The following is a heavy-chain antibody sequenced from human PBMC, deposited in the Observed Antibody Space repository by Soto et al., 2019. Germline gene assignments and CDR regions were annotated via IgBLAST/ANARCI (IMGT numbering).Heavy chain of an antibody. V-gene: IGHV3-23*01. Sequence: EVLLLESGGGLVQPGGSLRLSCAASGFTFSSYAMSWVRQAPGKGLEWVSAISGSGGSTYYADSVKGRFTISRDNSKNTLYLQMNSLRAEETAVYYCAKDPGMGFGEDYWGQGTLVTVSS. D-gene: IGHD3-10*01. J-gene: IGHJ4*02. CDR2: ISGSGGST. CDR1: GFTFSSYA. CDR3: AKDPGMGFGEDY.